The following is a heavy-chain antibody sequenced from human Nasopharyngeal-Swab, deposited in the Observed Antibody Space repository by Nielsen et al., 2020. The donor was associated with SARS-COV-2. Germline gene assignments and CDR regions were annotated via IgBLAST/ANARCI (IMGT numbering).Heavy chain of an antibody. J-gene: IGHJ6*02. Sequence: GESLKISCAASGFTFSTYSMNWVRQAPGQGLEWMGRINPNSGGTNYAQKFQGRVTMTRDTSISTAYMELSRLRSDDTAVYYCARVRIFGVPDYGMDVWGQGTTVTVSS. D-gene: IGHD3-3*01. CDR1: GFTFSTYS. CDR2: INPNSGGT. V-gene: IGHV1-2*06. CDR3: ARVRIFGVPDYGMDV.